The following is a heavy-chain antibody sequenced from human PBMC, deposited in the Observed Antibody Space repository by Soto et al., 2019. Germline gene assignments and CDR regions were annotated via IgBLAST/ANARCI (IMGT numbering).Heavy chain of an antibody. CDR3: ARDGSDSSGWYNWFDP. V-gene: IGHV3-23*01. CDR2: ISGSGGST. CDR1: GFTFSSYA. J-gene: IGHJ5*02. Sequence: PGGSLRLSCAASGFTFSSYAMSWVRQAPGKGLEWVSAISGSGGSTYYADSVKGRFTISRDNSKNTLYLQMNSLRDEDTAVYYCARDGSDSSGWYNWFDPWGQGTLVTVSS. D-gene: IGHD6-19*01.